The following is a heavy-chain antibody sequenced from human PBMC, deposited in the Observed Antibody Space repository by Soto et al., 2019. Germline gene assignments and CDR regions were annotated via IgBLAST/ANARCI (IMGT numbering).Heavy chain of an antibody. V-gene: IGHV4-59*08. Sequence: SETLSLTCTVSGGSISSYYWSWIRQPPGKGLEWIGYIYYSGGTNYNPSLKSRVTISVDTSKKQFSLKLSSVTAADTAVYYCARHSYSSSWYPLDYWGQGTLVTVSS. CDR2: IYYSGGT. J-gene: IGHJ4*02. CDR3: ARHSYSSSWYPLDY. D-gene: IGHD6-13*01. CDR1: GGSISSYY.